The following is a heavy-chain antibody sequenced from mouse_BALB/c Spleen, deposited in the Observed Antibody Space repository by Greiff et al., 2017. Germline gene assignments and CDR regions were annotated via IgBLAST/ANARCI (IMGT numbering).Heavy chain of an antibody. CDR3: ARQGGYSYYFDY. CDR2: INSNGGST. V-gene: IGHV5-6-2*01. CDR1: GFTFSSYY. J-gene: IGHJ2*01. Sequence: EVQLVESGGGLVKLGGSLKLSCAASGFTFSSYYMSWVRQTPEKRLELVAAINSNGGSTYYPDTVKGRLTISRDNAKNTLYLQMSSLKSEDTALYYCARQGGYSYYFDYWGQGTTLTVSS. D-gene: IGHD2-3*01.